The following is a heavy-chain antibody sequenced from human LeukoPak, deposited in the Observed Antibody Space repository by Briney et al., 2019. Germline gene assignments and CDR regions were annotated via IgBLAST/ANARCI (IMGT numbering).Heavy chain of an antibody. V-gene: IGHV4-34*01. CDR2: INHSGST. CDR3: ARVGLLQTPDP. CDR1: GGSFSGYY. D-gene: IGHD2-15*01. J-gene: IGHJ5*02. Sequence: SETLSLTCAVYGGSFSGYYWSWIRQPPGKGLEWIGEINHSGSTNYNPSLKSRVTISVDTSKNQFSLKLSSVTAADTAVYYCARVGLLQTPDPWGQGTLVTVSS.